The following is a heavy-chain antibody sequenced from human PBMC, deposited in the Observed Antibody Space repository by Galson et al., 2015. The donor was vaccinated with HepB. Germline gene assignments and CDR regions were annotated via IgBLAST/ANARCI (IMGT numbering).Heavy chain of an antibody. CDR1: GFSLSTSEGG. Sequence: PALVKTTQTLTLACRVSGFSLSTSEGGGGWVRQPPGKALEWLAPLFGNDGKRYSPSLKSRLTVTKDTSKNQVVLSMTNMDPVDTGTYYCAHDSPGNYGLDVWGQGTTVTVSS. CDR2: LFGNDGK. J-gene: IGHJ6*02. V-gene: IGHV2-5*01. CDR3: AHDSPGNYGLDV.